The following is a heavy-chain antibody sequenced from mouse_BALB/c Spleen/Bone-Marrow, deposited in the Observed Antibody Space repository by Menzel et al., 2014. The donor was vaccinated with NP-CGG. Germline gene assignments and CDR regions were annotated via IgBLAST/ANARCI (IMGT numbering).Heavy chain of an antibody. V-gene: IGHV5-9-2*01. Sequence: EVKLVESGGGLVKSGGSLKLSCAASGFTFNSYGMSWVRQTPEKRLERVATISGGGSYTFYPDSVKGRFTISRDNAKNNLYLQLSSLRSEDTALYYRARHAYYDQTGVSFVYWGQGTLVTVSA. D-gene: IGHD2-4*01. CDR3: ARHAYYDQTGVSFVY. CDR1: GFTFNSYG. J-gene: IGHJ3*01. CDR2: ISGGGSYT.